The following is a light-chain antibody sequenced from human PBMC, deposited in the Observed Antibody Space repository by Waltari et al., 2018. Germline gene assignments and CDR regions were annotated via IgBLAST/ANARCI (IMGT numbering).Light chain of an antibody. CDR2: ETS. Sequence: EIMLTQSPATLSLSPGDRATLSCRASQSISKYLAWYQQKPGQAPRLLSYETSRRATGIPDRFSGSGSGTDFSLTISRLEPEDFAVYYCQKYERLPATFGQGTKVEFK. CDR3: QKYERLPAT. V-gene: IGKV3-20*01. CDR1: QSISKY. J-gene: IGKJ1*01.